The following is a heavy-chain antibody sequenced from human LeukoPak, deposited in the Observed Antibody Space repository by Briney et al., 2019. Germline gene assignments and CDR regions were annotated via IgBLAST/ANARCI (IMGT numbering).Heavy chain of an antibody. CDR3: ARWAYGSGSTFDY. CDR2: INWNGGST. D-gene: IGHD3-10*01. J-gene: IGHJ4*02. V-gene: IGHV3-20*04. CDR1: GFSFSIYA. Sequence: GGSLTLSCAASGFSFSIYALHWVRQAPGKGLEWVSGINWNGGSTGYADSVKGRFTISRDNAKNSLYLQMNSLRAEDTALYYCARWAYGSGSTFDYWGQGTLVTVSS.